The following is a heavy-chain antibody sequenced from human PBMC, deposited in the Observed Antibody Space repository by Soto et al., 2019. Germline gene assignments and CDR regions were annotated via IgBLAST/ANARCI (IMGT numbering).Heavy chain of an antibody. CDR3: ARDKFTYYYDSSGYGPWLNGMDV. V-gene: IGHV3-53*01. CDR1: GFTVSSNY. J-gene: IGHJ6*02. Sequence: HPVGSLRLSCAASGFTVSSNYMSWVRQAPAKGLEWVSVIYSGGSTYYADSVKGRFTISRDNSKNTLYLQMNSLRAEYTAVYYCARDKFTYYYDSSGYGPWLNGMDVWGQGTTVTVSS. CDR2: IYSGGST. D-gene: IGHD3-22*01.